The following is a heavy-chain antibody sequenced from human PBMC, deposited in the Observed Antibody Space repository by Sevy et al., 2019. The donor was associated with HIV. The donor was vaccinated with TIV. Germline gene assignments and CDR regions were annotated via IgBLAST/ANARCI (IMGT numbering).Heavy chain of an antibody. CDR1: GFTFSSYN. CDR3: ARDRPTLNYHASSGYNYYFDS. J-gene: IGHJ4*02. V-gene: IGHV3-21*01. Sequence: GGSLRLSCAASGFTFSSYNMNWVRQAPGKGLEWISSITGDSSYMYDADSVKGRFTISRDNAKNSLYLHMNGLRAEDTAVHYCARDRPTLNYHASSGYNYYFDSWGQGTLVTVPS. CDR2: ITGDSSYM. D-gene: IGHD3-22*01.